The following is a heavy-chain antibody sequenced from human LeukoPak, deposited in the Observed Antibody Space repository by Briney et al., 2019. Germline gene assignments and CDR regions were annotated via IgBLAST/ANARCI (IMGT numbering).Heavy chain of an antibody. CDR1: GGTFSSYA. V-gene: IGHV1-69*13. CDR2: IIPIFGTA. J-gene: IGHJ4*02. D-gene: IGHD6-13*01. CDR3: ARGGGRAPRIAAAGLFDY. Sequence: SVKVSCKASGGTFSSYAISWVRQAPGQGLEWMGGIIPIFGTANYAQKFQGRVTITADESTSTAYMELSSPRSEDTAVYYCARGGGRAPRIAAAGLFDYWGQGTLVTVSS.